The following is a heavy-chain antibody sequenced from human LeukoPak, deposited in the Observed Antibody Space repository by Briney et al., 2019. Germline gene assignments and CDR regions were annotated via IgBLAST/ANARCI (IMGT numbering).Heavy chain of an antibody. D-gene: IGHD1-26*01. CDR3: ARVGGD. J-gene: IGHJ4*02. CDR1: GGSFSGYY. Sequence: SETLPLTCAVYGGSFSGYYWSWIRQPPGKGLEWIGYIYYSGSTNYNPSLKSRVTISVDTSKNQFSLKLSSVAAADTAVYYCARVGGDWGQGTLVTVSS. CDR2: IYYSGST. V-gene: IGHV4-59*01.